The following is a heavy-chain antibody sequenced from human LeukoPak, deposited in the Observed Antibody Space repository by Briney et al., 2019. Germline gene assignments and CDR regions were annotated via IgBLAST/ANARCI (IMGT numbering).Heavy chain of an antibody. V-gene: IGHV3-53*01. D-gene: IGHD3-10*01. CDR3: ARPPNSTGEC. CDR1: GFTVSSNY. Sequence: GGSLRLSCAASGFTVSSNYMSWVRQAPGKGLEWVSVIYSGGSTYYADSVKGRFTISRDNSNNTLYLQINSLRAEDTAVYYCARPPNSTGECWGQETLSPASP. CDR2: IYSGGST. J-gene: IGHJ4*02.